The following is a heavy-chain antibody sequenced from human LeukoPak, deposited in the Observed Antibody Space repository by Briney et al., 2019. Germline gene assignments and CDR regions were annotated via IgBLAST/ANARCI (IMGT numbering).Heavy chain of an antibody. CDR3: AKDGSWSCTD. Sequence: GGSLRLSCAASGFTFSSYAIHWVRQGPGKGLEWVAYIAHHGNNKYYADSVKGRFTISRDNSKRTLYLQVNSLRADDTAVYYCAKDGSWSCTDWGQGTLVTVSS. D-gene: IGHD2-8*02. CDR1: GFTFSSYA. V-gene: IGHV3-30*02. CDR2: IAHHGNNK. J-gene: IGHJ4*02.